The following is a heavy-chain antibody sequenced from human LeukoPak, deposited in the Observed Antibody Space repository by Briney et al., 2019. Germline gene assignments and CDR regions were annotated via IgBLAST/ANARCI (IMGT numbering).Heavy chain of an antibody. CDR2: IYSGGST. CDR1: GFTVSSNY. V-gene: IGHV3-53*01. CDR3: AKDRTVGASSWYFDL. J-gene: IGHJ2*01. Sequence: PGGSLRLSCAASGFTVSSNYMSWVRQAPGKGLEWVSVIYSGGSTYYADSVKGRFTISRDNSKNTLYLQMNSLRAEDTAIYYCAKDRTVGASSWYFDLWGRGTLVTVSS. D-gene: IGHD1-26*01.